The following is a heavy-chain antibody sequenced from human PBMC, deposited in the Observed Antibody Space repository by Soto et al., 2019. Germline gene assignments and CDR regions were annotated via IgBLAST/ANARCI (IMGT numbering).Heavy chain of an antibody. V-gene: IGHV1-69*01. Sequence: QVQLVQSGAEVKKPGSSVKVSCKASGGIFSTYAISWLRQAPGQGLEWMGGIIPLFGTPNYAQRFQGRVTITADESTSTADMELSRLRSEDTAGYYCARDRDDYGSGNYYNRIDFWGQGTLVTVSS. CDR1: GGIFSTYA. CDR2: IIPLFGTP. CDR3: ARDRDDYGSGNYYNRIDF. J-gene: IGHJ4*02. D-gene: IGHD3-10*01.